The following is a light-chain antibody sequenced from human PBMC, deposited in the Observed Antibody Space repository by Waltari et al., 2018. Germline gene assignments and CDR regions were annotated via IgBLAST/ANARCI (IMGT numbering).Light chain of an antibody. CDR2: KGN. CDR3: SLYMGSGIWV. J-gene: IGLJ3*02. CDR1: SGSLSTTSY. V-gene: IGLV8-61*01. Sequence: QTVVTQEPSLSVSPGGTVTLTCTFSSGSLSTTSYATWYQQTPGPAPRTLVYKGNRRSSGVPDRFSGSILGNKAALTITGAQADDECDYYCSLYMGSGIWVFGGGTKLTVL.